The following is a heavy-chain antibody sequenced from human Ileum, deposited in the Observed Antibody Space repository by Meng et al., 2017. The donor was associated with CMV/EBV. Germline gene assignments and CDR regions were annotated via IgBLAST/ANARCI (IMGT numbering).Heavy chain of an antibody. J-gene: IGHJ3*02. CDR3: ARVRGGLCSSVSWYYAFDI. CDR2: IKQDGNEK. D-gene: IGHD2-2*01. CDR1: GFPFNGYS. Sequence: GESLKISCAASGFPFNGYSMNWVRQAPGKGLEWVANIKQDGNEKYYVDSVKGRFTISRDNAENSRYLQMNSLRGEDTAVYYCARVRGGLCSSVSWYYAFDIWGQGTKVTVSS. V-gene: IGHV3-7*01.